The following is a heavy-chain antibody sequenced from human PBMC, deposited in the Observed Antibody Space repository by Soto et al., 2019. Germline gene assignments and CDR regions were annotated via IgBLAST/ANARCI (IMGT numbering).Heavy chain of an antibody. D-gene: IGHD3-9*01. V-gene: IGHV1-18*01. CDR1: GYTFTNYG. CDR2: INANNGNT. Sequence: QVQLVQSGAEVKKPGASVKVSCRASGYTFTNYGISWVRQAPGQGLEWMGWINANNGNTNYAQTLKARVTMTTDTSTSTAYMELRGLRSDDRAVYYCARDTMTGYLQCEYWGQGTLVTVSS. CDR3: ARDTMTGYLQCEY. J-gene: IGHJ4*02.